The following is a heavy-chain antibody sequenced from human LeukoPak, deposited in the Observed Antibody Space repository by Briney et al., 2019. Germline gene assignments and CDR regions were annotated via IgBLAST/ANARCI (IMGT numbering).Heavy chain of an antibody. V-gene: IGHV3-30*04. J-gene: IGHJ3*02. CDR1: GFTFSNYA. Sequence: GGSLRLSCAASGFTFSNYAMHWVRQAPGKGLEWVAVISYEGSKKYYADSVKGRSTISRDNSKHTLFLQMNSLRGEDTAVYYCARGGGAFFGVVITGPTGSVDAFDIWGQGTMVTVSS. CDR3: ARGGGAFFGVVITGPTGSVDAFDI. CDR2: ISYEGSKK. D-gene: IGHD3-3*01.